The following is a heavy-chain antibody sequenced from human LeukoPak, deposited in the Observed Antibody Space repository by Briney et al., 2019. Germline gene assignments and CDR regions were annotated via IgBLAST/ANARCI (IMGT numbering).Heavy chain of an antibody. CDR3: AREAYDSSGYSYYFDY. J-gene: IGHJ4*02. D-gene: IGHD3-22*01. CDR1: GGSISSGSYY. V-gene: IGHV4-61*02. Sequence: SQTLSLTCTVSGGSISSGSYYWSWIRQPAGKGLEWIGRIYTSGSTNYNPSLKSRVTISVDTSTNQFSLKLSSVTAADTAVYYCAREAYDSSGYSYYFDYWGQGTLVTVSS. CDR2: IYTSGST.